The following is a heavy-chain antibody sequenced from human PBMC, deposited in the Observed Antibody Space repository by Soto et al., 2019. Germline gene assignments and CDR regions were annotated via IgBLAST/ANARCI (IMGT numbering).Heavy chain of an antibody. CDR2: ISSGGGTT. D-gene: IGHD5-18*01. CDR1: GFSFSIFA. CDR3: VRGYSYV. J-gene: IGHJ4*02. Sequence: EVHLLESGGGFLQPGGSLRLSCAASGFSFSIFAMNWVRQAPGKGLEWVSTISSGGGTTLYADSVKGRFTISRDNSKNTVSLQMNSLRAEDTAVYSCVRGYSYVWGEGTLVTVSS. V-gene: IGHV3-23*01.